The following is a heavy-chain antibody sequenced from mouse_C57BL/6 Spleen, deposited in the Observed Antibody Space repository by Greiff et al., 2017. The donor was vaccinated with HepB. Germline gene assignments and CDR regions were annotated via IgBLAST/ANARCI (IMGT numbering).Heavy chain of an antibody. CDR3: ARWAWDGFDY. CDR1: GYTFTSYW. V-gene: IGHV1-50*01. D-gene: IGHD4-1*01. Sequence: VKQSCKASGYTFTSYWMQWVKQRPGQGLEWIGEIDPSDSYTNYNQKFKGKATLTVDTSSSTAYMQLSSLTSEDSAVYYCARWAWDGFDYWGQGTTLTVSS. CDR2: IDPSDSYT. J-gene: IGHJ2*01.